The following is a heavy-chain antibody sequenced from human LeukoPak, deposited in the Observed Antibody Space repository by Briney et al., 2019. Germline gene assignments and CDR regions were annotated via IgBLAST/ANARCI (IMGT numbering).Heavy chain of an antibody. Sequence: GASVKVSCKASGYTFTGYYMHWVRQAPGQGLEWMGWINPNSGGANYAQKFQGRVTVTRDTSISTAYMELNRLRSDDTAVYYCARSYSSSSNFDYWGQGTLVTVSS. CDR1: GYTFTGYY. V-gene: IGHV1-2*02. J-gene: IGHJ4*02. CDR3: ARSYSSSSNFDY. CDR2: INPNSGGA. D-gene: IGHD6-6*01.